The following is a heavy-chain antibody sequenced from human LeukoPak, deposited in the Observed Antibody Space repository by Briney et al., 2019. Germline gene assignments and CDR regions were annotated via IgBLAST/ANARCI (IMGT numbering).Heavy chain of an antibody. Sequence: GASVKVSCKASGGTFSSYAISWVRQAPGQGLEWMGGIIPIFGTANYAQKFQGRVTITTDESTRTAYMELSSLRSEDTAVYYCARGIVGAFDYWGQGTLVTVSS. J-gene: IGHJ4*02. D-gene: IGHD1-26*01. CDR3: ARGIVGAFDY. CDR2: IIPIFGTA. CDR1: GGTFSSYA. V-gene: IGHV1-69*05.